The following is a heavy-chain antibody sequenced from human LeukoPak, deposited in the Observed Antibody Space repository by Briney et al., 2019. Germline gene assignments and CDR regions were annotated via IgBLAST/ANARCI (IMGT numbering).Heavy chain of an antibody. J-gene: IGHJ4*02. CDR3: ARDLYRIVVVPHYFDY. V-gene: IGHV3-7*01. D-gene: IGHD3-22*01. CDR2: IKQGGSEK. Sequence: GGSLRLSCAASGFTFSSYWMSWVRQAPGKGLEWVANIKQGGSEKYYVDSVKGRFTISRDNAKNSLYLQMNSLRAEDTAVYYCARDLYRIVVVPHYFDYWGQGTLVTVSS. CDR1: GFTFSSYW.